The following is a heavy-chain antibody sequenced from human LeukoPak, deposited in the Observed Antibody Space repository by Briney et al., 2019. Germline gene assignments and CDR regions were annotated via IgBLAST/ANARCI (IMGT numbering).Heavy chain of an antibody. CDR3: ASSGYSYRDAFDI. Sequence: SETLSLTCTVSGGSISSYYWSWIRQPPGKGLEWIGYIYYSGSTNYNPSLKSRVTISVDTSKNQFSLKLSSVTAADTAVYYCASSGYSYRDAFDIWGQGTMVTVSS. D-gene: IGHD3-22*01. V-gene: IGHV4-59*01. CDR1: GGSISSYY. CDR2: IYYSGST. J-gene: IGHJ3*02.